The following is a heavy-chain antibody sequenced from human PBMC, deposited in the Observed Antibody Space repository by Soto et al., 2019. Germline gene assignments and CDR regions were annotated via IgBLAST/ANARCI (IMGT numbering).Heavy chain of an antibody. Sequence: GSGPTLVNPTQTLTLTCTFSGFSLSTSGMCVSWIRQPPGKALEWLALIDWVDDKYYSTSLKTRLTISKDSSRNQVVLTMTDMDPLDTATYYCARMCRGWFDPWGQGTLVTVSS. V-gene: IGHV2-70*01. CDR1: GFSLSTSGMC. J-gene: IGHJ5*02. D-gene: IGHD2-15*01. CDR2: IDWVDDK. CDR3: ARMCRGWFDP.